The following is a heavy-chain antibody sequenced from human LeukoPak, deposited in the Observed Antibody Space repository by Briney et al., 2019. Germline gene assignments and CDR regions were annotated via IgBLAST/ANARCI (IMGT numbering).Heavy chain of an antibody. D-gene: IGHD4-17*01. CDR3: ARAEYGDYVGGAFDI. Sequence: GGSLRLSCAAPGFTFSSYSMNWVRQAPGKGLEWVSSISSSSSYIYYADSVKGRFTISRDNAKNSLYLQMNSLRAEDTAVYYCARAEYGDYVGGAFDIWGQGTMVTVSS. CDR1: GFTFSSYS. J-gene: IGHJ3*02. V-gene: IGHV3-21*01. CDR2: ISSSSSYI.